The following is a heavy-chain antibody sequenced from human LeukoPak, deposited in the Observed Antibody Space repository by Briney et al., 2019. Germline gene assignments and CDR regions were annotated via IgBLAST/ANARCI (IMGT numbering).Heavy chain of an antibody. J-gene: IGHJ4*02. CDR1: GFTFSSYS. Sequence: GGSLRLSCAASGFTFSSYSMNWVRQAPGKGLEWVSSISSSSSYIYYADSVKGRFTISRDNAKNSLYLQMNSLRAEDTAVYYCARDWGVAVAGWDPNYFDYWGQGTLVTVSS. V-gene: IGHV3-21*01. CDR2: ISSSSSYI. D-gene: IGHD6-19*01. CDR3: ARDWGVAVAGWDPNYFDY.